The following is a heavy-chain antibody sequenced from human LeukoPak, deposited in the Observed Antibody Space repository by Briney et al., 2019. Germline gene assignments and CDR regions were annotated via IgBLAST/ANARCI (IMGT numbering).Heavy chain of an antibody. Sequence: ASVKVSCKASGYTFTGYYMHWVRQAPGQGLEWMGWINPNSGGTNYAQKFQGRVTMARDTSISTAYMELSRLRSDDTAVYYCARGHYGGNSEDYWGQGTLVTVSS. V-gene: IGHV1-2*02. J-gene: IGHJ4*02. D-gene: IGHD4-23*01. CDR2: INPNSGGT. CDR1: GYTFTGYY. CDR3: ARGHYGGNSEDY.